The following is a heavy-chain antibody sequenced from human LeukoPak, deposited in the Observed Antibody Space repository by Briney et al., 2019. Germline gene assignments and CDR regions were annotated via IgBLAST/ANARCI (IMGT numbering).Heavy chain of an antibody. CDR1: GYTFSSYD. CDR2: MNPNSGNT. D-gene: IGHD3-3*01. CDR3: ARDALDFWSGFARYNWFDP. J-gene: IGHJ5*02. V-gene: IGHV1-8*01. Sequence: ASVKVSCKASGYTFSSYDINWVRQATGQGLEWMGWMNPNSGNTGYAQKFQGRVTMTRNTSISTAYMELNSLRAEDTAVYYCARDALDFWSGFARYNWFDPWGQGTLVTVSS.